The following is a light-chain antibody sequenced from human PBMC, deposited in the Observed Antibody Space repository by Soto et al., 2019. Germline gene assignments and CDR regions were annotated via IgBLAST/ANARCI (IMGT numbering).Light chain of an antibody. V-gene: IGKV1-5*01. J-gene: IGKJ1*01. Sequence: DIQMSQSPSTLSTSVGDRVTSTCRASQSISSWLAWYQQKPGKAPKLLIYDASSLESGVPSRFSASGSGTEFTLTISSLQPDDFATYYCQQYNRTFGQGTKVDIK. CDR2: DAS. CDR3: QQYNRT. CDR1: QSISSW.